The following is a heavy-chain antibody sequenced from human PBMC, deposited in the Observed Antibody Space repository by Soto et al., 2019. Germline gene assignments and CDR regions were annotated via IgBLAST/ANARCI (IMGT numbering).Heavy chain of an antibody. V-gene: IGHV4-39*01. J-gene: IGHJ5*02. Sequence: PSETLSLTCTVSGGSISSSSYYWGWIRQPPGKGLEWIGSIYYSGSTYYNPSLKSRVTISVDTSKNQFSLKLSSVTAADTAVYYCASQDGVPGWFDPWGQGTLVTVSS. CDR3: ASQDGVPGWFDP. D-gene: IGHD3-10*01. CDR1: GGSISSSSYY. CDR2: IYYSGST.